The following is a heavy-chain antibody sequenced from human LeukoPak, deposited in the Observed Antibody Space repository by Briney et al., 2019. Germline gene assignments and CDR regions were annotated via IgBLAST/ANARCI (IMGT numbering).Heavy chain of an antibody. Sequence: SSSGSTIYYADSVKGRFTISRDNAKNSLYLQMNSLRAEDTAVYYCARSLTVAGYSIWGQGTLVTVSS. D-gene: IGHD5-12*01. V-gene: IGHV3-48*01. CDR2: SSSGSTI. J-gene: IGHJ4*02. CDR3: ARSLTVAGYSI.